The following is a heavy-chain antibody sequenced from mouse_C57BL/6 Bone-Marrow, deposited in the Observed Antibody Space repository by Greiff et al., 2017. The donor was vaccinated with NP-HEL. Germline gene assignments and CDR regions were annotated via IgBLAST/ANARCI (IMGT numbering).Heavy chain of an antibody. Sequence: VQLQQPGAELVMPGASVKLSCKASGYTFTSYWMHWVKQRPGQGLEWIGEIDPSDSYTNYNQKFKGKSTLTVDKSSSTAYMQLSSLSSEYSAVYYCAWGNWYFDGWGTGTTVTVSS. V-gene: IGHV1-69*01. CDR3: AWGNWYFDG. CDR2: IDPSDSYT. CDR1: GYTFTSYW. J-gene: IGHJ1*03.